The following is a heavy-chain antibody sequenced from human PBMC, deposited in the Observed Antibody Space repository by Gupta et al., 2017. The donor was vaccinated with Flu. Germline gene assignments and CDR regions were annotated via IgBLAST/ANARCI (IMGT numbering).Heavy chain of an antibody. CDR1: ISSSSYY. J-gene: IGHJ2*01. CDR2: IYYSGST. CDR3: AKTLPADWYFDL. V-gene: IGHV4-39*01. Sequence: ISSSSYYWGWIRQPPGKGLEWIGSIYYSGSTYYNPSLKSRVTISVDTSKNQFSLKLSSVTAADTAVYYCAKTLPADWYFDLWGRGTLVTVSS.